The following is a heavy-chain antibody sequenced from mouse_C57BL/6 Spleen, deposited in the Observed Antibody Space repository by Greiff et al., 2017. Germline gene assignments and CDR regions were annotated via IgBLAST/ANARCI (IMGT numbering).Heavy chain of an antibody. D-gene: IGHD3-1*01. V-gene: IGHV1-49*01. CDR2: FTMYSDAT. CDR1: YSAFMASA. Sequence: LQQSGAELVRPGSSVKLSCKDSYSAFMASAMNWVKQRPGHGLEWIGSFTMYSDATEYSENFKGKATLTANTSSSTAYMELSSLTSEDSAVYYCANEGSGGFAYWGQGTLVTVSA. J-gene: IGHJ3*01. CDR3: ANEGSGGFAY.